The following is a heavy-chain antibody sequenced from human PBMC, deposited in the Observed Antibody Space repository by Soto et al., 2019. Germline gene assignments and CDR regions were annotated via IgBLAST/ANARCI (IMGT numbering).Heavy chain of an antibody. J-gene: IGHJ4*02. D-gene: IGHD6-19*01. CDR1: GYTFTSYD. V-gene: IGHV1-8*01. CDR2: MNPNSGNT. Sequence: QVQLVQSGAEVKKPGASVKVSGKASGYTFTSYDINWVRQATGQGLEWMGWMNPNSGNTGYAQKFQGRVTMTRNTSISTAYMELSSLRSDGTAVYYCASKLAANGEKWLVRPLTYWGQGTLVTVSS. CDR3: ASKLAANGEKWLVRPLTY.